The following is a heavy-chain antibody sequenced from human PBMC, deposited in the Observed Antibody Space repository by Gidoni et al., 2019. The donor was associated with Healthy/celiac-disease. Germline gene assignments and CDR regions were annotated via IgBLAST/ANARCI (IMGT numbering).Heavy chain of an antibody. D-gene: IGHD3-9*01. CDR1: GFTFSKPW. V-gene: IGHV3-15*01. Sequence: EVQLVESGGGLVTPGGSLRLSCEASGFTFSKPWMSWVRQAPGKGLDWVGRIKSKTDGGTTDYAEPVKGRFTISRDDSKNTLYLQMNSLKTEDTAVYYCTTDPRGGDILTGYLRGVDYWGQGTLVTVSS. CDR3: TTDPRGGDILTGYLRGVDY. CDR2: IKSKTDGGTT. J-gene: IGHJ4*02.